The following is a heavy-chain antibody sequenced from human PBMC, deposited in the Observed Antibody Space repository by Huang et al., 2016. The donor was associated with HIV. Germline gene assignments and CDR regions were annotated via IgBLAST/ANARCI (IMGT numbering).Heavy chain of an antibody. CDR1: GSSISSSYY. J-gene: IGHJ4*02. D-gene: IGHD1-20*01. V-gene: IGHV4-39*01. Sequence: QLQLQESGPGLVKPSETLSLTCTVSGSSISSSYYWGWLRQPPGKGLEWIGNIYYSGNIPYNPSLKSRVTISVDTSKNHISLKVDSVTAADTAVYYCARPLTGTTALGYWGQGTLVTVSS. CDR3: ARPLTGTTALGY. CDR2: IYYSGNI.